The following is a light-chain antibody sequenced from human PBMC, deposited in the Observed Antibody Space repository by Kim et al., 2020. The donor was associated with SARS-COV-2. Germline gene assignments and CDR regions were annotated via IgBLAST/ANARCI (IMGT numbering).Light chain of an antibody. Sequence: QSRSPGERADHSCRASLSVTSYLARYHKKPGQAPRLLIYDAANRSTGIPARVSGTGSGTDLPRTISSLVPEDFAVYYCQQGSNWYTFGQGTKLEI. CDR3: QQGSNWYT. J-gene: IGKJ2*01. CDR1: LSVTSY. V-gene: IGKV3-11*01. CDR2: DAA.